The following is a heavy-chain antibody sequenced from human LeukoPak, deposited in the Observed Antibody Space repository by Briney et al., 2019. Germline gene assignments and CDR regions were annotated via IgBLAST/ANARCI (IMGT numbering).Heavy chain of an antibody. CDR1: GFTFSSYW. CDR2: INSDGSST. Sequence: PGGSLRLSCAASGFTFSSYWMQLVRQAPGKGLVWVSRINSDGSSTSYADSVKGRFTISRDNAKNTLYLQMNSLRAEDTAVYYCARGYYYDSSGYTFDYWGQGTLVTVSS. CDR3: ARGYYYDSSGYTFDY. J-gene: IGHJ4*02. D-gene: IGHD3-22*01. V-gene: IGHV3-74*01.